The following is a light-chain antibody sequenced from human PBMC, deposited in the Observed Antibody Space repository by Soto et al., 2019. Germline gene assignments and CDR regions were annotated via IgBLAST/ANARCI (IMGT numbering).Light chain of an antibody. V-gene: IGKV1-5*03. J-gene: IGKJ1*01. CDR3: QHYNSYSEA. CDR1: QTISSW. CDR2: KAS. Sequence: IRMSQSPSTLSGSVGDRVTITCRASQTISSWLAWYQQKPGKAPKLLIYKASTLKSGVPSRFSGSGSGTEFTLTISSLQPDDFATYYCQHYNSYSEAFAQGTKVAIK.